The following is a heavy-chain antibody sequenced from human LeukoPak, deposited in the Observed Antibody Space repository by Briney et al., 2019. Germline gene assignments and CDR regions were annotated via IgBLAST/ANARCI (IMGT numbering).Heavy chain of an antibody. CDR3: TRRRFYFDY. Sequence: GGSLRLSCAASGFSFSDHYMDWVRQAPGKGLEWVGRIGNRVNAYTTEYAASVKGRFTISRDDSKNSLYLQMNSLKTEDTAVYYCTRRRFYFDYWGQGTLVTVSS. CDR2: IGNRVNAYTT. J-gene: IGHJ4*02. V-gene: IGHV3-72*01. CDR1: GFSFSDHY.